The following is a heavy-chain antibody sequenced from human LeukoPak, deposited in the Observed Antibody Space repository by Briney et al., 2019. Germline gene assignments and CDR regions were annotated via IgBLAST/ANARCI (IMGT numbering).Heavy chain of an antibody. V-gene: IGHV4-59*01. CDR1: GGSISNYY. Sequence: SETLSLTCTVSGGSISNYYWNWIRQPPGKGLEWIGDIYYSGSTNYNPALKSRVTIAVDTSGKQFSLKLSSVTAADTAVYYCASALAALQLDYWGQGTLVTVSS. J-gene: IGHJ4*02. CDR2: IYYSGST. CDR3: ASALAALQLDY. D-gene: IGHD6-13*01.